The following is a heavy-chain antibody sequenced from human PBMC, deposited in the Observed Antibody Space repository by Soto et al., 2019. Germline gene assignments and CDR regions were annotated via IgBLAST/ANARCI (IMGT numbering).Heavy chain of an antibody. Sequence: QVQLQESGPGLVKPSQTLSLTCTVSGGSISSGGYYWSWIRQHPGKGLEWIGYIYYSGSTYYNPSLKSRVTISVDTSKNQFSLKLSSVTAADTAVYYCAREGPRWIRVAFDIWGQGTMVTVSS. D-gene: IGHD5-18*01. CDR3: AREGPRWIRVAFDI. CDR2: IYYSGST. CDR1: GGSISSGGYY. J-gene: IGHJ3*02. V-gene: IGHV4-31*03.